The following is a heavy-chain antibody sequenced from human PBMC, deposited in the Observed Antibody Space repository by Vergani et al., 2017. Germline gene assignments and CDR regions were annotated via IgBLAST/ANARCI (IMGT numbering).Heavy chain of an antibody. CDR3: ARGVCPDY. CDR2: INHSGST. CDR1: GGSFSGYY. V-gene: IGHV4-34*01. D-gene: IGHD2-8*01. Sequence: QVQLQQWGAGLLKPSETLSLTCAVYGGSFSGYYWSWIRQPPGKGLEWIGEINHSGSTNYNPSLKSRVTISVDTSKKQYSLRLSSVTAADTAVYYCARGVCPDYWGQGTLVTVSS. J-gene: IGHJ4*02.